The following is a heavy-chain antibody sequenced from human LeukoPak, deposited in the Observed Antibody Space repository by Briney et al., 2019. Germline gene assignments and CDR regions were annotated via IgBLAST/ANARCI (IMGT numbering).Heavy chain of an antibody. CDR2: ISYDGTNK. CDR1: GFTFSNYA. CDR3: AKEEGNIVLVVAGTMPYFDY. J-gene: IGHJ4*02. V-gene: IGHV3-30-3*01. D-gene: IGHD2-15*01. Sequence: GGSLRLSCAASGFTFSNYAMHWVRQAPGKGLEWVAVISYDGTNKYYADSVKGRFTISRDNSKNTLYLQVNSLRADDTAVYYCAKEEGNIVLVVAGTMPYFDYWGQGTLVTVSS.